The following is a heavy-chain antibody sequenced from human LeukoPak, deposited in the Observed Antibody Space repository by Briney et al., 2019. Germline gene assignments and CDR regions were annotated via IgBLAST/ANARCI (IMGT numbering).Heavy chain of an antibody. CDR1: GFTFGDYA. J-gene: IGHJ5*02. V-gene: IGHV3-49*03. CDR3: TTDLVVLMVYAIVDWFDP. CDR2: IRSKAYGGTT. D-gene: IGHD2-8*01. Sequence: GGSLRLSCTASGFTFGDYAMSWFRQAPGKGLAWVGFIRSKAYGGTTEYAASVKGRFTISRDDSKNTLYLQMNSLKTEDTAVYYCTTDLVVLMVYAIVDWFDPWGQGTLATVSS.